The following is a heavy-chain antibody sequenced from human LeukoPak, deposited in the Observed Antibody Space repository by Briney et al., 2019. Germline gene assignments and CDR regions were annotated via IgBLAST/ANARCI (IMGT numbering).Heavy chain of an antibody. Sequence: GGSLRPSCAASGFTFSSYSMNWVRQAPGKGLEWVSSISSSSSYIYYADSVEGRFTISRDNAKNSLYLQMNSLRAEDTAVYYCARVLRFLDYFDYWGQGTLVTVSS. CDR1: GFTFSSYS. J-gene: IGHJ4*02. D-gene: IGHD3-3*01. V-gene: IGHV3-21*01. CDR2: ISSSSSYI. CDR3: ARVLRFLDYFDY.